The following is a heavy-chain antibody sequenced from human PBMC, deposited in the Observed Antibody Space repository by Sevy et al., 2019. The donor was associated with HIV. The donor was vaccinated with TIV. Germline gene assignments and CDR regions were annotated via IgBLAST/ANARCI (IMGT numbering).Heavy chain of an antibody. V-gene: IGHV1-46*01. D-gene: IGHD2-2*01. J-gene: IGHJ5*02. Sequence: ASVKVSCKASGYTFTSYYMHWVRQAPGQGLEWMGIINPSGGSTSYAQKFQGRVTMTRDTSTSTVYMELSSLRSEDTAVYYCARVGDCSSTSCYCGLRFGELRVESGWFDPWGQGTLVTVSS. CDR3: ARVGDCSSTSCYCGLRFGELRVESGWFDP. CDR2: INPSGGST. CDR1: GYTFTSYY.